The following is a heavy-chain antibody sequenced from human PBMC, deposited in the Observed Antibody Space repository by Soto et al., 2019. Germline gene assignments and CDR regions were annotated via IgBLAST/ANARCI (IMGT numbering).Heavy chain of an antibody. V-gene: IGHV4-4*02. J-gene: IGHJ6*02. CDR3: ARVSGSYYYGMDV. D-gene: IGHD1-26*01. CDR2: FYHSGST. Sequence: QVQLQESGPGLVKPSGTLSLTCAVSGGSISSSNWWSWVRQPPGKGLGWIGEFYHSGSTNYNPSLKSRVTIAVDKSKNQFSLKLSSVTAADTAVYYCARVSGSYYYGMDVWGQGTTVTVSS. CDR1: GGSISSSNW.